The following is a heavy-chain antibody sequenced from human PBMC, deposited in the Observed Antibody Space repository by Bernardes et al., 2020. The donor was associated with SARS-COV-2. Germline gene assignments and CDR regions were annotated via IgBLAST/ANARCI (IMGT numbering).Heavy chain of an antibody. CDR3: ARPVVAVAMAYDH. J-gene: IGHJ4*02. CDR1: GFIFSNYV. V-gene: IGHV3-23*01. D-gene: IGHD2-2*01. CDR2: ISAGADTT. Sequence: GGSLRLSCAASGFIFSNYVMSWVRQAPGKGLEWVSGISAGADTTNYADSVKGRFTISRDNSKNTLYLQMNSLRAEDTAVYYCARPVVAVAMAYDHWGQGTLVTVSS.